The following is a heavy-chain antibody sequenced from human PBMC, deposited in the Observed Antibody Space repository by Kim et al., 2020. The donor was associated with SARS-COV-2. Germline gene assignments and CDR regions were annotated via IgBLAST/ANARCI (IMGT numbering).Heavy chain of an antibody. V-gene: IGHV3-11*01. CDR2: ISYSGSTK. CDR1: GFTFSDYY. Sequence: GGSLRLSCAASGFTFSDYYMNWIRQAPGKGLEWVALISYSGSTKYYADSVKGRFTITRDNAKKSLSLQMNSLRAEDTAVYYCAREGRASSAWGEGTLVTGSS. CDR3: AREGRASSA. J-gene: IGHJ5*02. D-gene: IGHD2-15*01.